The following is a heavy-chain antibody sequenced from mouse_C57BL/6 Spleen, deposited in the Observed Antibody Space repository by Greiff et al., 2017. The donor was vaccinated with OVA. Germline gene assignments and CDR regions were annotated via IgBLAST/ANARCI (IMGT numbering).Heavy chain of an antibody. CDR1: GFTFSSYA. J-gene: IGHJ3*01. D-gene: IGHD2-5*01. V-gene: IGHV5-4*01. CDR3: ARDYSNPAWFAY. CDR2: ISDGGSYT. Sequence: EVKLMESGGGLVKPGGSLKLSCAASGFTFSSYAMSWVRQTPEKRLEWVATISDGGSYTYYPDNVKGRLTISRDNAKNNLYLQMSHLKSEDTAMYYCARDYSNPAWFAYWGQGTLVTVSA.